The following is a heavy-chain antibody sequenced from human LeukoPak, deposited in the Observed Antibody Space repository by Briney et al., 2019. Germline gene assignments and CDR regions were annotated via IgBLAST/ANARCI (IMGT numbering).Heavy chain of an antibody. D-gene: IGHD1-1*01. V-gene: IGHV3-74*01. Sequence: PGGSLRLSCAASGFTFSGYWMHWVRQAPGKGLEWVSRINIDGATTNYADSVKGRFTISRDNAKNTLHLQMNSLRADDTAVYYCVRVAGGTGVWFDPLGQGTLVTVSS. CDR2: INIDGATT. CDR1: GFTFSGYW. J-gene: IGHJ5*02. CDR3: VRVAGGTGVWFDP.